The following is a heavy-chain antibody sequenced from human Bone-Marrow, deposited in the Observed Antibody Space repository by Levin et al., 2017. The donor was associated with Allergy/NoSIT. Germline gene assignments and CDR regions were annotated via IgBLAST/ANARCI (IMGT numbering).Heavy chain of an antibody. CDR1: TFTVYNNY. V-gene: IGHV3-53*01. Sequence: PGGSLRLSCAASTFTVYNNYMTWVRQAPGKGLEWVSLIYSTGITDYADSVKGRFTVSRDKSKNSLYLQMNRLRAEDTAVYYCASGSNFGYWGQGTLVTVSS. J-gene: IGHJ4*02. D-gene: IGHD2-2*01. CDR2: IYSTGIT. CDR3: ASGSNFGY.